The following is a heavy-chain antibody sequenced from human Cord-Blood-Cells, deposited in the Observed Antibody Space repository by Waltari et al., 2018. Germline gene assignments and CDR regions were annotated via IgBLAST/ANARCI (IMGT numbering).Heavy chain of an antibody. CDR3: ASGQDQDDAFDI. Sequence: QVQLVQSGAEVKKPGSSVKVSCKASGGTFSSYAISWVRQAPGQGLEWMGRIIPILGRGNYARKFQGRVTITADKATSTAYMELSSLRSEDTAVYYCASGQDQDDAFDIWGQGTMVTVSS. J-gene: IGHJ3*02. CDR2: IIPILGRG. CDR1: GGTFSSYA. V-gene: IGHV1-69*09.